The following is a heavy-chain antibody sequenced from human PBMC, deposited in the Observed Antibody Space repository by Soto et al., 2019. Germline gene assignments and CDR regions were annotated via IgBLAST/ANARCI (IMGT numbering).Heavy chain of an antibody. Sequence: ASVKVSCKASVYTFTSYGISWVRQAPGQGLEWMGWISAYNGNTNYAQKLQGRVTMTTDTSTSTAYMELRSLRSDDTAVYYCARGRSGAAQRFYYYYYGMDVWGQGTTVTVSS. CDR1: VYTFTSYG. J-gene: IGHJ6*02. CDR2: ISAYNGNT. CDR3: ARGRSGAAQRFYYYYYGMDV. V-gene: IGHV1-18*04. D-gene: IGHD1-26*01.